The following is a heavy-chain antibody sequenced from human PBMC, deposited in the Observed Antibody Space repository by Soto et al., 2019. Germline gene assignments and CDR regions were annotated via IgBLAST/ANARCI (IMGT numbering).Heavy chain of an antibody. D-gene: IGHD2-2*02. Sequence: ASVKVSCKASGYTFTSYYMHWVRQAPGQGLEWMGIINPSGGSTSYAQKFQGRVTMTRDTSTSTVYMELSSLRSEDTAVYYCARGSVIVVVPAAIRGGYNWFDPWGQGTLVTVSS. CDR2: INPSGGST. CDR3: ARGSVIVVVPAAIRGGYNWFDP. J-gene: IGHJ5*02. CDR1: GYTFTSYY. V-gene: IGHV1-46*01.